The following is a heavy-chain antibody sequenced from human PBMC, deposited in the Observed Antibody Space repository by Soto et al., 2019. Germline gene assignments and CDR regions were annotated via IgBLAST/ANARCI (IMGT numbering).Heavy chain of an antibody. CDR3: ARRGYDFWSGLDV. J-gene: IGHJ6*02. V-gene: IGHV5-10-1*01. CDR2: IDPTDSFT. D-gene: IGHD3-3*01. Sequence: PGESLKISCKGSGYNFTSYWIIWVRQMPGKGLEWMGNIDPTDSFTNYSPSFQGHVTISTDKSMSTAYLQWGTLKASDTAMYYYARRGYDFWSGLDVWGQGTTLTVSS. CDR1: GYNFTSYW.